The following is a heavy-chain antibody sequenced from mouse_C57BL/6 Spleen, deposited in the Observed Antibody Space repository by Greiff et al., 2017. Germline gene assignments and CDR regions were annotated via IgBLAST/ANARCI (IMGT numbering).Heavy chain of an antibody. Sequence: QVQLQQSGAELARPGASVQMSCKASGYTFTSYTMHWVKQRPGQGLEWIGYINPSSGYTKYNQKFKDKATLTADKSSSTAYMQLSSLTSEDSAVYYCARGDYYGSSDYYAMDYWGQGTSVTVSS. J-gene: IGHJ4*01. V-gene: IGHV1-4*01. CDR2: INPSSGYT. D-gene: IGHD1-1*01. CDR1: GYTFTSYT. CDR3: ARGDYYGSSDYYAMDY.